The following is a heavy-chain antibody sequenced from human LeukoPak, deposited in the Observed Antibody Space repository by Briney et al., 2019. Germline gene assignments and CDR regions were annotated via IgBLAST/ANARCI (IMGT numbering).Heavy chain of an antibody. J-gene: IGHJ5*02. CDR3: ARLGLTMNYDYVWGSYRYNTWFDP. D-gene: IGHD3-16*02. CDR2: IYYSGST. V-gene: IGHV4-59*08. Sequence: SETLSLTCTVSGGSISSYYWSWIRQPPGKGLEWIGYIYYSGSTNYIPSLKSRVTISVDTSKNQFSLKLSSVTAADTAVYYCARLGLTMNYDYVWGSYRYNTWFDPWGQGTLVTVSS. CDR1: GGSISSYY.